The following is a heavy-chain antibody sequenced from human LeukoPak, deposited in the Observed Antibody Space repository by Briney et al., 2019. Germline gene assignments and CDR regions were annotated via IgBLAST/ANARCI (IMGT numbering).Heavy chain of an antibody. V-gene: IGHV3-53*01. D-gene: IGHD2-15*01. CDR3: ARAPSYCSGGNCYLAGHFDY. J-gene: IGHJ4*02. Sequence: GGSLRLSCVASGFTFRNHWMSWVRQALGKGLEWVSVIYSGGSTYYADSVKGRFTISRDNSKNTLYLQMNSLRAEDTAMYYCARAPSYCSGGNCYLAGHFDYWGQGTLVTVST. CDR2: IYSGGST. CDR1: GFTFRNHW.